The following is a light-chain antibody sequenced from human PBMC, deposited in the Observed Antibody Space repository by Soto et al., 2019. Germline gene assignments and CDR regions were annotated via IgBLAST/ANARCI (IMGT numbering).Light chain of an antibody. CDR2: KAS. CDR1: RSASDW. V-gene: IGKV1-5*03. CDR3: QQYNSYSAT. J-gene: IGKJ1*01. Sequence: DIQMTQSPSTLSASVGERVTITCRASRSASDWLAWYQQRPGEAPRMLISKASTLESGVPSRFNGSGSGTHFTLTITSLQPDDCATYYCQQYNSYSATFGQGTKVEIK.